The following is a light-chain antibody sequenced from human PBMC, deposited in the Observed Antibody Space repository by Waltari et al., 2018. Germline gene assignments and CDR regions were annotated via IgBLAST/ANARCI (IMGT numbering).Light chain of an antibody. J-gene: IGLJ1*01. CDR2: DVS. V-gene: IGLV2-14*03. CDR1: SSHVGRYTY. CDR3: SSYTSSKTYV. Sequence: QSALTQPASVSGSPGQSITIPCTGTSSHVGRYTYVSWYQQNPGKAPKLIIHDVSDRPLGVSNRFSGSKFGNTASLTISGLQAEDEADYYCSSYTSSKTYVFGTGTKVTVL.